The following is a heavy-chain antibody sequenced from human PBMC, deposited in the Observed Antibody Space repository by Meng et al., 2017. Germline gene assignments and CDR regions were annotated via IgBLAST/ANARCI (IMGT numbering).Heavy chain of an antibody. CDR1: GGSFSGYY. V-gene: IGHV4-34*01. CDR2: INHSGST. J-gene: IGHJ5*02. CDR3: ARGGSPAYNWFDP. Sequence: GSLRLSCAVYGGSFSGYYWSWIRQPPGKGLEWIGEINHSGSTNYNPSLKSRVTISVDTSKNQFSLKLSSVTAADTAVYYCARGGSPAYNWFDPWGQGTLVTVSS. D-gene: IGHD1-14*01.